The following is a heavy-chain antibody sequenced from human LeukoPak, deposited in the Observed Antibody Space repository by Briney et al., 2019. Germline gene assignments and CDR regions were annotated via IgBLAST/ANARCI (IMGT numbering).Heavy chain of an antibody. D-gene: IGHD3-10*02. CDR1: GFTFSSYW. CDR2: ISSSGSTI. V-gene: IGHV3-48*03. J-gene: IGHJ6*04. Sequence: GGSLRLSCAASGFTFSSYWMSWVRQAPGKGLEGVSYISSSGSTIYYADSVQGGFTISRDNAKNSLYLQMNSLRAEDTAVYYCAELGITMIGGVWGKGTTVTISS. CDR3: AELGITMIGGV.